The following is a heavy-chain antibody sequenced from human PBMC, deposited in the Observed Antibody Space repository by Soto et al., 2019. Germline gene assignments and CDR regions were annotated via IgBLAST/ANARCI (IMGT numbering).Heavy chain of an antibody. Sequence: EVQLVESGGGLVKPGGSLRLSCAASGFTFSSYSMNWVRQAPGKGLEWVSSISSSSSYIYYADSVKGLFTISRDNAKNSLYLQMNSLRAEDTAVYYCARAGSYFNWYFDLWGRGTLVTVSS. CDR2: ISSSSSYI. J-gene: IGHJ2*01. V-gene: IGHV3-21*01. D-gene: IGHD1-26*01. CDR1: GFTFSSYS. CDR3: ARAGSYFNWYFDL.